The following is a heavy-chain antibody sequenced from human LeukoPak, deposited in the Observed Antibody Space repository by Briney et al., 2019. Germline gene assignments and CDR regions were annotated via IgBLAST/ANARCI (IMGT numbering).Heavy chain of an antibody. CDR1: GGTFSSYA. CDR3: ARVAHNWNDVSNWFDP. CDR2: IIPIFGTA. J-gene: IGHJ5*02. D-gene: IGHD1-20*01. V-gene: IGHV1-69*05. Sequence: ASVKVSCKASGGTFSSYAISWVRQAPGQGLEWMGGIIPIFGTANYAQKFQGRVTITTDESTSTAYMELSSLRSEDTAVYYCARVAHNWNDVSNWFDPWGQGTLVTVAS.